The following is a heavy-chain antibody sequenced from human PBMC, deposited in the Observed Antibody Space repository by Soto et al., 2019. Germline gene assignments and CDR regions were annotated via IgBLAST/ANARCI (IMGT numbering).Heavy chain of an antibody. CDR1: GYTFTSYY. D-gene: IGHD3-16*02. CDR2: INPSGGST. CDR3: ARDTNYDYIWGSYRYRGSSFSY. J-gene: IGHJ4*02. Sequence: ASVKVSCKTSGYTFTSYYMHWVRQAPGQGLEWMGIINPSGGSTSYAQKFRGRVTMTRDTSTSTVYMELSSLRSEDTAVYYCARDTNYDYIWGSYRYRGSSFSYWGQGTLVTVSS. V-gene: IGHV1-46*03.